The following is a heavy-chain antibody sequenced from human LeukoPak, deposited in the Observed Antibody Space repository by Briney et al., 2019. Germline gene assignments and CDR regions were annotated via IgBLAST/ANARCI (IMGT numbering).Heavy chain of an antibody. J-gene: IGHJ5*01. Sequence: SETLSLTCAVYGGSFSGYYWSWIRQHPGKGLEWIGYIYYSGYTYYNPFLKSRILMSVDTSENQFSLKLRSVTAADTAIYYCARDRDGYDWLDSWGPGTLVTV. D-gene: IGHD5-12*01. CDR3: ARDRDGYDWLDS. CDR2: IYYSGYT. V-gene: IGHV4-31*11. CDR1: GGSFSGYY.